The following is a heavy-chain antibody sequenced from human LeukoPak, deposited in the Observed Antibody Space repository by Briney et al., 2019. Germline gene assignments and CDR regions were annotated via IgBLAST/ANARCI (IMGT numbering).Heavy chain of an antibody. V-gene: IGHV3-7*03. CDR3: AKEMDPPLYYYYFGMDV. J-gene: IGHJ6*02. CDR1: GFTFSSYW. Sequence: GGSLTLSCAASGFTFSSYWMSWVRQAPGKGLEWVANIKRDGSEKYYVDTVKGRFTISRNNAKNSLYLQMNSLRAEDMAVYYCAKEMDPPLYYYYFGMDVWGQGTTVTVSS. CDR2: IKRDGSEK. D-gene: IGHD2-2*03.